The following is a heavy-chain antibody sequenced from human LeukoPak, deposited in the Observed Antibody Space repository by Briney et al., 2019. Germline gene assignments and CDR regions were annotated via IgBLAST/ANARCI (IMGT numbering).Heavy chain of an antibody. J-gene: IGHJ4*02. CDR3: GKTTTGYSSGRYPAWPVDY. CDR1: GFTVSSNY. D-gene: IGHD6-19*01. Sequence: SGGSLRLSCAASGFTVSSNYMSWVRQAPGKGLEWVSVIYSGGSTYYADSVKGRFTISRDNSKNTVYLQMNSLRAEDTAVYYCGKTTTGYSSGRYPAWPVDYWGQGTLVTVSS. CDR2: IYSGGST. V-gene: IGHV3-66*01.